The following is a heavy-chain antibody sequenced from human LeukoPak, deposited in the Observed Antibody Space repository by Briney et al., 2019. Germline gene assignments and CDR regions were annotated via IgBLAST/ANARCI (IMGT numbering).Heavy chain of an antibody. J-gene: IGHJ6*03. CDR2: IYYSGGT. CDR1: GGSISSYY. Sequence: SETLSLTCTVSGGSISSYYWSSIRQPPGKGLEWIGYIYYSGGTKYNPSLKSRLTMSIDTSKNQFSLKLSSVTAADTAVYYCARAVGSGSFQTYYYYMDVWGKGTTVTISS. D-gene: IGHD3-10*01. V-gene: IGHV4-59*12. CDR3: ARAVGSGSFQTYYYYMDV.